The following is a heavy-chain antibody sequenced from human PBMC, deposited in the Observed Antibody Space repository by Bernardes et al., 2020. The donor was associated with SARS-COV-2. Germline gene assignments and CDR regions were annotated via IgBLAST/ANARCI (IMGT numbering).Heavy chain of an antibody. Sequence: GGSLILSCSASGFTFSSCSMHWVRQAPGQGLEHVSSITSNGGSTYYADSVKGRFTISRDNSKNTLYLQMNSLKSEDTAVYYCVKDAQGHSGSYYTYYLDYWGQGTLVTVSS. V-gene: IGHV3-64D*08. D-gene: IGHD3-10*01. CDR1: GFTFSSCS. J-gene: IGHJ4*02. CDR3: VKDAQGHSGSYYTYYLDY. CDR2: ITSNGGST.